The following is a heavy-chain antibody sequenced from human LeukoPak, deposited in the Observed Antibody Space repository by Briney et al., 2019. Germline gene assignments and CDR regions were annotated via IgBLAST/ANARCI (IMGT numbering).Heavy chain of an antibody. J-gene: IGHJ6*02. Sequence: GGSLRLSCAASGFTFSSYAMHWVRQAPGKGLEWVAVISYDGSNKYYADSVKGRFTISRDNAKNSLYLQMNSLRAEDTAVYYCARSYDILTGYYTSPEDYYYYGMDVWGQGTTVTVSS. CDR2: ISYDGSNK. D-gene: IGHD3-9*01. V-gene: IGHV3-30-3*01. CDR3: ARSYDILTGYYTSPEDYYYYGMDV. CDR1: GFTFSSYA.